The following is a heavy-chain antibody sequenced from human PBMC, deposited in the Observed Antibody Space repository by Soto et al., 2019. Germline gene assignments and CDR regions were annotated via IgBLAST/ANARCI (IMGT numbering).Heavy chain of an antibody. CDR3: ARDRLRGYDSSGFYS. V-gene: IGHV1-18*01. CDR1: GGSFSSYG. D-gene: IGHD3-22*01. J-gene: IGHJ4*02. Sequence: GASVKVSCEACGGSFSSYGINWVRQAPRQGLEWMGWINPSDGNRNFAQKFEDRVTMTTATSTNTVFLELRSLKSDDTAIYYCARDRLRGYDSSGFYSWGQGTMVTVSS. CDR2: INPSDGNR.